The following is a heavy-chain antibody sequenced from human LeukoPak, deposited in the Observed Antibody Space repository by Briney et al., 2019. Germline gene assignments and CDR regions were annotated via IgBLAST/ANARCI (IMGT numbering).Heavy chain of an antibody. D-gene: IGHD6-19*01. V-gene: IGHV3-74*01. CDR1: GFTFSSYW. Sequence: GGSLRLSCAASGFTFSSYWMHWVRHAPGKGLVWVSRINSDGSSTSYADSVKGRFTISRDNAKNTLYLQMNSLRAEDTAVYYCARGLYSSGWYVDYWGQGTLVTVSS. J-gene: IGHJ4*02. CDR3: ARGLYSSGWYVDY. CDR2: INSDGSST.